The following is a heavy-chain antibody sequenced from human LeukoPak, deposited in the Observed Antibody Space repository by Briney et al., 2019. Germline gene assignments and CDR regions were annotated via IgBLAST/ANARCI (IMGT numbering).Heavy chain of an antibody. D-gene: IGHD2-15*01. V-gene: IGHV3-30*02. CDR1: GFTFSNYN. CDR2: IWYDGSNK. Sequence: GGSLRLSCAASGFTFSNYNMNWVRQAPGKGLEWVAVIWYDGSNKYYADSVKGRFTISRDNSKNTLYLQMNSLRAEDTAVYYCAKVMPPGRIRFYSYYMDVWGKGTTVSVS. J-gene: IGHJ6*03. CDR3: AKVMPPGRIRFYSYYMDV.